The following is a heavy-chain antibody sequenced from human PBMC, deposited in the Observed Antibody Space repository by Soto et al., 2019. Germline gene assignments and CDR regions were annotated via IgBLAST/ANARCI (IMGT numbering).Heavy chain of an antibody. D-gene: IGHD6-6*01. Sequence: SQTLSLTCTISGDSVSSNSAAWNWIRQSPSRGLEWLGRTYYRSKWYNDYAVSVKSRITINPDTSKNQFSLQLNSVTPEDTAVYYCAREGPGKEYSSSYDAFDIWGQGTMVTVSS. V-gene: IGHV6-1*01. CDR1: GDSVSSNSAA. J-gene: IGHJ3*02. CDR3: AREGPGKEYSSSYDAFDI. CDR2: TYYRSKWYN.